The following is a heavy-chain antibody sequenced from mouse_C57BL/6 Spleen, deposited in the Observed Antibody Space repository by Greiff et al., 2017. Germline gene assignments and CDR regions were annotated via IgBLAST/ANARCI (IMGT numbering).Heavy chain of an antibody. CDR3: ARRPNWDVGYYAMDY. D-gene: IGHD4-1*01. V-gene: IGHV1-66*01. CDR2: IYPGSGNT. Sequence: VQLQQSGPELVKPGASVKISCKASGYSFTSYYIHWVKQRPGQGLEWIGWIYPGSGNTKYNEKFKGKATLTADTSSSTAYMQLSSLTSEDSAVXYCARRPNWDVGYYAMDYWGQGTSVTVSS. J-gene: IGHJ4*01. CDR1: GYSFTSYY.